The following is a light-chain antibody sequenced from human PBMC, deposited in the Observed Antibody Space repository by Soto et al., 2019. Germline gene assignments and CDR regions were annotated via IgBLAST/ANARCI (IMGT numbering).Light chain of an antibody. CDR1: QSVRNNY. Sequence: VLTQSPDTLSLSPGERATLSCRASQSVRNNYFAWYQQKPGQAPRLRIYGASSRATGIPDRFSGSVSGTDFPLTLSRREPADFAVDFCQQYTTTPWTLVHGTTVQI. CDR2: GAS. V-gene: IGKV3-20*01. CDR3: QQYTTTPWT. J-gene: IGKJ1*01.